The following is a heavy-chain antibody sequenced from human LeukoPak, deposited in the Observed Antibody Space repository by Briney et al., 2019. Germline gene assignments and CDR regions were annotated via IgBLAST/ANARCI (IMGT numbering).Heavy chain of an antibody. CDR2: IGDDGRDK. D-gene: IGHD1-26*01. V-gene: IGHV3-7*01. CDR1: GFIFSSYW. J-gene: IGHJ3*02. Sequence: GGSLRLSCTDSGFIFSSYWMGLVRQAPGKGLEWVANIGDDGRDKYYMDSVKGRFTISRDNAKKSIYLQMSSLRAEDTALYYCARMTAGRAFDIWGQGTMVTVSS. CDR3: ARMTAGRAFDI.